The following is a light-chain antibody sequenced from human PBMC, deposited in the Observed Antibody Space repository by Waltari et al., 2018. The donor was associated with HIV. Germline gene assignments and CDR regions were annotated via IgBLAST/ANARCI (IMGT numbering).Light chain of an antibody. CDR1: SSDVGGYKY. J-gene: IGLJ1*01. Sequence: QSALTQPPSASGSTGQSVTISCTGASSDVGGYKYVSWYQQHPGKAPTLMFYEVNKRPSGLPDRFAGSKSGITASLTVAGLQAEDEADYYCGSYAGSSYVFGTGTKVTVL. CDR2: EVN. CDR3: GSYAGSSYV. V-gene: IGLV2-8*01.